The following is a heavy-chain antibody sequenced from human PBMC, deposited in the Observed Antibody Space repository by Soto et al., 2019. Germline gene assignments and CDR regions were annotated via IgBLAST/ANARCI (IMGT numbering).Heavy chain of an antibody. CDR1: GFTFSDYY. CDR3: ARGSAVAGTGLYAFDI. V-gene: IGHV3-11*06. CDR2: ISSSSSYT. J-gene: IGHJ3*02. D-gene: IGHD6-19*01. Sequence: PGGSLRLSCAASGFTFSDYYMSWIRQAPGKGLEWVSYISSSSSYTNYADSVKGRFTISRDNAKNSLYLQMNSLRAEDTAVYYCARGSAVAGTGLYAFDIWGQGTMVTVSS.